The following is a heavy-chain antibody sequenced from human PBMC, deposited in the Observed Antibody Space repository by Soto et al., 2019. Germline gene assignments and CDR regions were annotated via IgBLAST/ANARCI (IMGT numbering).Heavy chain of an antibody. J-gene: IGHJ4*02. Sequence: SVKVSCKASGGTFSSDAISWVRQAPGQGLEWMGGIIPIFGTANYAQKFQGRVTITADESTSTAYMELSSLRSEDTAVYYCARADDFWSGYYTYYFDYWGQGTLVTVSS. CDR2: IIPIFGTA. V-gene: IGHV1-69*13. CDR3: ARADDFWSGYYTYYFDY. CDR1: GGTFSSDA. D-gene: IGHD3-3*01.